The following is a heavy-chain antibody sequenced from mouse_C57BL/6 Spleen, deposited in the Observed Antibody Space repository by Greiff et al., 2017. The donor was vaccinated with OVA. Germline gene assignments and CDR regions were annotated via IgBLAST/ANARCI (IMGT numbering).Heavy chain of an antibody. CDR3: ARGDYHYYYAMDY. CDR2: IWGVGST. V-gene: IGHV2-6*01. J-gene: IGHJ4*01. D-gene: IGHD2-4*01. Sequence: VKLVESGPGLVAPSQSLSITCTVSGFSLTSYGVDWVRQSPGKGLAWLGVIWGVGSTNYNSALKSRLSISKDNSKSQVFLKMNSLQTDDTAMYYCARGDYHYYYAMDYWGQGTSVTVSS. CDR1: GFSLTSYG.